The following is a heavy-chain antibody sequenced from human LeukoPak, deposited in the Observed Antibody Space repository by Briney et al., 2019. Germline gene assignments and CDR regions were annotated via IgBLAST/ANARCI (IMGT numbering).Heavy chain of an antibody. CDR1: GYTLTSYD. CDR3: ASWGYSYGYEGWFDP. CDR2: MNPNSGNT. D-gene: IGHD5-18*01. J-gene: IGHJ5*02. Sequence: ASVKVSCKASGYTLTSYDINWVRQATGQGLEWMGWMNPNSGNTGYAQKFQGRVTMTRNTSISTAYMELSSLRSEDTAVYYCASWGYSYGYEGWFDPWGQGTLVTVSS. V-gene: IGHV1-8*01.